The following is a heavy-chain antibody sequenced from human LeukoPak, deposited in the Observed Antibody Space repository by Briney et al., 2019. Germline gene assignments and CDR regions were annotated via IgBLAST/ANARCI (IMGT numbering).Heavy chain of an antibody. Sequence: GGSLRLSCAASGFTFSTYAMTWVRQAPGKGLEWVSGISASGVSTYYADSVKGRFTISRDNSKNTLYLQMNSLRAEDTAVYYCAKGRAASDYWGQGTLVTVSS. CDR2: ISASGVST. CDR1: GFTFSTYA. CDR3: AKGRAASDY. D-gene: IGHD6-13*01. J-gene: IGHJ4*02. V-gene: IGHV3-23*01.